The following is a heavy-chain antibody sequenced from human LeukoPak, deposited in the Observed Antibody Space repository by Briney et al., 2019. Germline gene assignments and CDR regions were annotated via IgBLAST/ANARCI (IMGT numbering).Heavy chain of an antibody. J-gene: IGHJ4*02. CDR1: GYTFTGYY. Sequence: ASVKVSCKASGYTFTGYYMHWVRQAPGQGLEWMGWINPNSGGTNYAQKFQGRVTMTRDTSISTAYMELSRLRSDDTAVYYCARGRYGSSWLDFDYWGQGTLVTVSS. D-gene: IGHD6-13*01. CDR2: INPNSGGT. V-gene: IGHV1-2*02. CDR3: ARGRYGSSWLDFDY.